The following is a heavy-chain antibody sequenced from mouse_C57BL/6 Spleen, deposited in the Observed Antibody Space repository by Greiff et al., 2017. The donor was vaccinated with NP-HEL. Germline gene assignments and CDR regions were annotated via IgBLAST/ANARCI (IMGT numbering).Heavy chain of an antibody. CDR1: GYTFTSYD. D-gene: IGHD2-4*01. Sequence: VQLVESGPELVKPGASVKLSCKASGYTFTSYDINWVKQRPGQGLEWIGWIYPRDGSTKYNEKFKGKATLTVDTSASTAYMELHSLTSEDSAVYFCAGDYDDGYWYFDVWGTGTTVTVSS. V-gene: IGHV1-85*01. CDR2: IYPRDGST. CDR3: AGDYDDGYWYFDV. J-gene: IGHJ1*03.